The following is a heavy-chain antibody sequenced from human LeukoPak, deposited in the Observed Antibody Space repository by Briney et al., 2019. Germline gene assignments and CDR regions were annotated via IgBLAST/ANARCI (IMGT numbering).Heavy chain of an antibody. J-gene: IGHJ4*02. CDR1: GGSFSGYY. V-gene: IGHV4-34*01. CDR2: INHSGST. D-gene: IGHD6-13*01. Sequence: PSETLSLTCAVYGGSFSGYYWSWIRQPPGKGLEWIGEINHSGSTNYNPSLKSRVTISVDTSKNQFSLKLSSVTAADTAVYYSAGGGSSSWYFRSSLDYWGPGTLVTVSS. CDR3: AGGGSSSWYFRSSLDY.